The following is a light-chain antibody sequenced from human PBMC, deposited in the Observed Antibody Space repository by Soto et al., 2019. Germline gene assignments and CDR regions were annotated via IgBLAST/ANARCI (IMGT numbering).Light chain of an antibody. V-gene: IGKV1-9*01. Sequence: IPLTQSPFSLSASVGDRLTITCRASQGISSYLAWYQQKPGKAPKLLIHAASTLQSGVPSRFSGSGSGTDFTLTISSLQPEDFATYYCQQLNSYPPVFGGGTKVEIK. CDR2: AAS. J-gene: IGKJ4*01. CDR3: QQLNSYPPV. CDR1: QGISSY.